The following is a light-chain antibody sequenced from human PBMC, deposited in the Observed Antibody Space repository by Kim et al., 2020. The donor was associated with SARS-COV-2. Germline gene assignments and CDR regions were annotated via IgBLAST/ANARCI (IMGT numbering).Light chain of an antibody. CDR3: SSYTSSSTL. CDR2: DVS. V-gene: IGLV2-14*01. Sequence: QSALTQPASVSGSPGQSITISCTGTSSDVGGYNYVSWYQQHPGKAPKLMIYDVSKWPSGVSNRFSGSKSGNTASLTISGLQAEDKADYYCSSYTSSSTLFGGGTQLTVL. CDR1: SSDVGGYNY. J-gene: IGLJ2*01.